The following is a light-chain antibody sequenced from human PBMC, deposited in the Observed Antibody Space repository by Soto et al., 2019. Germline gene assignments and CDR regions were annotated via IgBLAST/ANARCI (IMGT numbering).Light chain of an antibody. CDR1: QSVSSIY. J-gene: IGKJ2*01. V-gene: IGKV3-20*01. Sequence: EIVLTQSPGTLSLSPGERATLSCRASQSVSSIYLAWYQQKPGQAPRILIYGASIRATGIPDRFSGSGSGTDFTLTISRLEPEDFAVYYCQQYGSSPYTFGQGTKLEIK. CDR2: GAS. CDR3: QQYGSSPYT.